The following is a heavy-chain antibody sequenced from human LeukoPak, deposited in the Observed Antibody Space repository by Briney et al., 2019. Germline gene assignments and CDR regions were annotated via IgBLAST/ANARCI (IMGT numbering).Heavy chain of an antibody. CDR3: ARDSITYYYGSGSPDLSYYYYYMDV. CDR2: INHSGST. J-gene: IGHJ6*03. D-gene: IGHD3-10*01. Sequence: SETLSLTCAVYGGSFSGYYWSWIRQPPGKGLEWIGEINHSGSTNYNPSLKSRVTISVDTSKNQFSLKLSSVTAADTAVYYCARDSITYYYGSGSPDLSYYYYYMDVWGKGTTVTVSS. V-gene: IGHV4-34*01. CDR1: GGSFSGYY.